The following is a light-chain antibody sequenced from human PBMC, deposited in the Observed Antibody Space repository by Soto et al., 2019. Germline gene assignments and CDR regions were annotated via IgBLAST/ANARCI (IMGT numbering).Light chain of an antibody. CDR3: QQLSNYPIT. CDR1: QSIGTW. Sequence: DIQMTQSPSTLSASVGDGVTITCRASQSIGTWLAWYQQRPGKVPNLLIYQASTLETGVPSRFSGSGSGTEFTLTISSLQPEDFATYYCQQLSNYPITFGQGTRLEIK. J-gene: IGKJ5*01. V-gene: IGKV1-5*03. CDR2: QAS.